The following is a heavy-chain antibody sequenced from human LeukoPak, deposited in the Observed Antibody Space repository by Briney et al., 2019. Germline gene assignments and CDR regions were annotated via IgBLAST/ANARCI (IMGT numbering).Heavy chain of an antibody. J-gene: IGHJ4*02. V-gene: IGHV3-21*06. Sequence: GGSLRLSCAASGFTFSTSAMNWVRQAPGEGLEWVSSINNVRSHIYYADSVRGRFTISRDNANNVLYLQMNSLRAEDTAVYYCARDPTYYLRYGYFDSWGQGTLVTVSS. CDR1: GFTFSTSA. D-gene: IGHD1-26*01. CDR3: ARDPTYYLRYGYFDS. CDR2: INNVRSHI.